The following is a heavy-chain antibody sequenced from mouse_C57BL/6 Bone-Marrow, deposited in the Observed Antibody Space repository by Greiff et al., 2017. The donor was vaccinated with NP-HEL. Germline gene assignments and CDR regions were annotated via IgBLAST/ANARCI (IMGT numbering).Heavy chain of an antibody. CDR2: IDPSDSYT. CDR3: ASGGYYFDY. J-gene: IGHJ2*01. Sequence: QVQLKQPGAELVMPGASVKLSCKASGYTFTSYWMHWVKQRPGQGLAWIGEIDPSDSYTNYNQKFKGKSTLTVDKSSSTAYMQLSSLTSEDSAVYYCASGGYYFDYWGQGTTLTVSS. CDR1: GYTFTSYW. V-gene: IGHV1-69*01.